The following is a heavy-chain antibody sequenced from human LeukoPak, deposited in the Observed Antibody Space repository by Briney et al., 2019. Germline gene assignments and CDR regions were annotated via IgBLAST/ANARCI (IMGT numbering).Heavy chain of an antibody. CDR2: IIPILGVA. Sequence: SVKVSCKASGGTFSSYAISWVRQAPGQGLEWMGRIIPILGVANYAQKFQGRVTITADKSTSTAYMELSSLRSEDTAVYYCARDSQGGRPYYYYGMDVWGQGTTVTVSS. J-gene: IGHJ6*02. V-gene: IGHV1-69*04. D-gene: IGHD3-16*01. CDR3: ARDSQGGRPYYYYGMDV. CDR1: GGTFSSYA.